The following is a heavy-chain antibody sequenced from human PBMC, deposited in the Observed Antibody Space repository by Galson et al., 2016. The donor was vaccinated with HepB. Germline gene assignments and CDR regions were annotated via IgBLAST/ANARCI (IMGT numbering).Heavy chain of an antibody. D-gene: IGHD6-13*01. CDR2: TFYRSKWYY. J-gene: IGHJ2*01. CDR1: GDSVSSTSAG. Sequence: CAISGDSVSSTSAGWSWVRQSPSRGLEWLGRTFYRSKWYYDYAIAVRSRITIHPDTSKNQFSLQLNSVTPEDTAVYYCARRGSKEKGYFDLWGRGTLVTVTS. CDR3: ARRGSKEKGYFDL. V-gene: IGHV6-1*01.